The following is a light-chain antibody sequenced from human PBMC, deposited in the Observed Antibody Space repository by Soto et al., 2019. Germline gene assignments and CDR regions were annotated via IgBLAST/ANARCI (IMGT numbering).Light chain of an antibody. CDR1: QIVGSSS. Sequence: ELVLTQSPGTLSLSPGERATLSCRASQIVGSSSLAWFQHKPGQAPRLLIYGASTRATGIPDRFSGSGSGTDFTLTISRLEPEDFAVYYCHQYGSSQTFGQGTKVDNK. V-gene: IGKV3-20*01. CDR3: HQYGSSQT. J-gene: IGKJ1*01. CDR2: GAS.